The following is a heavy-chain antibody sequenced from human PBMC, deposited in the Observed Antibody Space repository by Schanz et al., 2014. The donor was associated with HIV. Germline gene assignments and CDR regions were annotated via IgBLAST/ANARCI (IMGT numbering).Heavy chain of an antibody. CDR2: IWYDGSNK. Sequence: QVQLVESGGGVVQPGRSLRLSCAASGFTFRSYGMHWVRQAPGKGLEWGALIWYDGSNKIYADPVKGRFTISRDNSKNTLYLQMNSLRPEDMAVYYCAKDRNHYDSRYRGKGNYYYYYGMDVWGQGTTVTVSS. V-gene: IGHV3-33*06. D-gene: IGHD3-22*01. CDR3: AKDRNHYDSRYRGKGNYYYYYGMDV. J-gene: IGHJ6*02. CDR1: GFTFRSYG.